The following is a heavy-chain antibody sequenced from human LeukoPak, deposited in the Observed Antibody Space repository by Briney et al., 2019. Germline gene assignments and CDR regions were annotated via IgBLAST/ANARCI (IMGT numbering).Heavy chain of an antibody. V-gene: IGHV1-69*06. CDR1: GGTFSSYA. D-gene: IGHD3-22*01. J-gene: IGHJ3*02. CDR3: FSSGYSHPPFDI. CDR2: IIPIFGTA. Sequence: SVKVSCKASGGTFSSYAISWVRQAPGHGLEWMGGIIPIFGTANYAQKFQGRVTITADKSTSTAYMELSSLRSEDAAVYYCFSSGYSHPPFDIWGQGTMVTVSS.